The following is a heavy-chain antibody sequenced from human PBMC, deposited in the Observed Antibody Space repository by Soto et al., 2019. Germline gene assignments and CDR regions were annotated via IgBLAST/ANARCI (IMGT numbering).Heavy chain of an antibody. D-gene: IGHD5-18*01. J-gene: IGHJ6*02. V-gene: IGHV1-46*01. CDR1: GYTFTSCY. CDR2: INPSGGST. Sequence: ASVKLCCXASGYTFTSCYMHWVRQAPGQGLEWMGIINPSGGSTSYAQKFQGRVTMTRDTSTSTVYMELSSLRSEDTAVYYCASPMVNYYYGMDVWGQGTTVTVSS. CDR3: ASPMVNYYYGMDV.